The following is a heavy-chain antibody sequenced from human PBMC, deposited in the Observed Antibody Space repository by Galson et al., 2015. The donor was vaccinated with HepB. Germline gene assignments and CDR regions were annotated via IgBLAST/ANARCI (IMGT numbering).Heavy chain of an antibody. CDR2: IIPIFGTA. D-gene: IGHD4-17*01. V-gene: IGHV1-69*13. CDR3: ARTDYGDYGDAFDI. J-gene: IGHJ3*02. Sequence: SVKVSCKASGGTFSSYAISWVRQAPGQGLEWMGGIIPIFGTANYAQKFQGRVTITADESTSTAYMELSSLRSEDTAVYYCARTDYGDYGDAFDIWGQGTMVTVSS. CDR1: GGTFSSYA.